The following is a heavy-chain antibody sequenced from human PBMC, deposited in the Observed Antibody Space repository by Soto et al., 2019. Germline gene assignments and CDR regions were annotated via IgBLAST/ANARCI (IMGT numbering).Heavy chain of an antibody. V-gene: IGHV4-31*03. CDR3: ARTDSSGYYVGY. D-gene: IGHD3-22*01. CDR1: GGSINSVGYY. J-gene: IGHJ4*02. CDR2: IYYSGTT. Sequence: QVQLQESGPGLVKPSQTLSLTCTVSGGSINSVGYYWSWIRQHPGKGLEWIGYIYYSGTTYYNPSLKSRVTISLDTSEIQFSLKLSSVTAADTAVYYCARTDSSGYYVGYWGQGTLVTVSS.